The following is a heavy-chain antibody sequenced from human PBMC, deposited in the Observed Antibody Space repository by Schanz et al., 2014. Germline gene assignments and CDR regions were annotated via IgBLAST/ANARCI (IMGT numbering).Heavy chain of an antibody. CDR3: ARGGPAYYFDD. V-gene: IGHV3-66*01. CDR1: GFSVGNKY. J-gene: IGHJ4*02. Sequence: VRLVESGGGVVQPGRSLRLSCAASGFSVGNKYMNWVRQAPGKGLEWVSFIYIGGNTYYADSVKGRFTISRDNSKNTVYIQMNSLRAEDTAVYYCARGGPAYYFDDWGQGTLLTVSS. CDR2: IYIGGNT.